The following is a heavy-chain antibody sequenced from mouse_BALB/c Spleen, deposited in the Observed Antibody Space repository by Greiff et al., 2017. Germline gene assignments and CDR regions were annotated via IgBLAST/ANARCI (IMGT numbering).Heavy chain of an antibody. CDR1: GYSFTSYT. CDR2: INPSSGYT. Sequence: VQLLQSGAELARPGASVKMSCKASGYSFTSYTMHWVKQRPGQGLEWIGYINPSSGYTNYNQKFKDKATLTADKSSSTAYMQLSSLTSEDSAVYYCARKDRYYFDYWGQGTTLTVSS. D-gene: IGHD2-14*01. CDR3: ARKDRYYFDY. J-gene: IGHJ2*01. V-gene: IGHV1-4*01.